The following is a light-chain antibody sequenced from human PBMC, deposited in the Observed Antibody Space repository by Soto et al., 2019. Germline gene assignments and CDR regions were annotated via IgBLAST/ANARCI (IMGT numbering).Light chain of an antibody. CDR2: LGS. CDR1: QSLLHSNGYNY. V-gene: IGKV2-28*01. Sequence: DIVMTQSPLSLPVTPGEPASISCMSSQSLLHSNGYNYLDWYLQKPGQSRQLLIYLGSNRASGVPDRFSGSGSGTDFTLTISRVEAEDVGVYYCMQALQTPPTFGQGTRLEIK. J-gene: IGKJ5*01. CDR3: MQALQTPPT.